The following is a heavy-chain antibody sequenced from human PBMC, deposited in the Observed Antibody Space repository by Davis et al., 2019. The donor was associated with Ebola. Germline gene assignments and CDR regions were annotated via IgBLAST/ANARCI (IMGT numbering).Heavy chain of an antibody. CDR1: GFTFSSYA. J-gene: IGHJ4*02. V-gene: IGHV3-30-3*01. Sequence: SLKISCAASGFTFSSYAMHWVRQAPGKGLEWVAVISYDGSNKYYADSVKGRFTISRDNSKNTLYLQMNSLRAEDTAVYYCARDLIVATPGDYWGQGTLFTVSS. CDR3: ARDLIVATPGDY. CDR2: ISYDGSNK. D-gene: IGHD5-12*01.